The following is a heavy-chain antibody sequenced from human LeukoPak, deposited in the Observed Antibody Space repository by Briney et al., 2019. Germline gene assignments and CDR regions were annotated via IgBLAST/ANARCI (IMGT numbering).Heavy chain of an antibody. J-gene: IGHJ5*02. D-gene: IGHD4-17*01. CDR1: GGSISTYI. Sequence: NTSETLSLTCTVSGGSISTYIWSWVRQPAGRRLEWIGRIYKSGSTSYNPSLKGRVAMSVDTSKNQFSLKLSSVTAADTAVYYCARESGTTGEVKFDPWGQGTLVTVSS. CDR3: ARESGTTGEVKFDP. CDR2: IYKSGST. V-gene: IGHV4-4*07.